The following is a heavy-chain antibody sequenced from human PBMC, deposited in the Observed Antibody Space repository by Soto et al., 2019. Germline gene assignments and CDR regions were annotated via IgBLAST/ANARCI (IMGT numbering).Heavy chain of an antibody. CDR2: ISSSGSTI. Sequence: EVQLVESGRGLVQPGGSLRLSCAASGFTFSSYEMNWVRQAPGKGLEWVSYISSSGSTIYYADSVKGRFTISRDNAKNSLYLQMNSLRAEDTAVYYCASKYYDFWSGRSRYNWFDPWGQGTLVTVSS. CDR3: ASKYYDFWSGRSRYNWFDP. CDR1: GFTFSSYE. D-gene: IGHD3-3*01. J-gene: IGHJ5*02. V-gene: IGHV3-48*03.